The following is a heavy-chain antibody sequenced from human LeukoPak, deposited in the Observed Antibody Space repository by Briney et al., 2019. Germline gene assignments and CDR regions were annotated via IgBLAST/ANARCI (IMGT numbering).Heavy chain of an antibody. Sequence: SETLSLTCTVSGGSISSGGYYWSWIRQHPGKGLEWIGYIYYSGSTDYNPSLKSRVTISVDTSKNQFSLKLGSVTAADTAVSGSLYFDYWGQGVLVTVSS. D-gene: IGHD3-10*01. V-gene: IGHV4-31*09. CDR1: GGSISSGGYY. J-gene: IGHJ4*02. CDR2: IYYSGST. CDR3: LYFDY.